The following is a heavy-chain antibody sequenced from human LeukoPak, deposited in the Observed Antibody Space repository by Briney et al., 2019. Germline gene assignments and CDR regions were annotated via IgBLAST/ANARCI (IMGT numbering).Heavy chain of an antibody. V-gene: IGHV5-51*01. CDR1: GYAFTSYW. CDR2: IYPGDSDT. CDR3: ARRGCNGGSCYGY. J-gene: IGHJ4*02. D-gene: IGHD2-15*01. Sequence: PGESLKISCKGSGYAFTSYWIGWVRQMPGKGPELMGIIYPGDSDTRYSPSFQGQVTISADKSISTAYLQWSSLKASDTAMYYCARRGCNGGSCYGYWGQGTLVTVSS.